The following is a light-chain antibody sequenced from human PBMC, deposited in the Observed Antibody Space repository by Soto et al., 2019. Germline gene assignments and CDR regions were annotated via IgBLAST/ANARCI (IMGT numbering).Light chain of an antibody. V-gene: IGKV1-27*01. J-gene: IGKJ4*01. CDR1: QGISKY. CDR2: SAT. CDR3: QQNNSAPLS. Sequence: DIQMTQSPSSLSASVGDRVTITCRASQGISKYLAWYQQKPGKVPKLLIYSATTLQSGIPFRFSGSGSGPDFTRTISSLQHEEVTSYYSQQNNSAPLSFGGGTKVKIK.